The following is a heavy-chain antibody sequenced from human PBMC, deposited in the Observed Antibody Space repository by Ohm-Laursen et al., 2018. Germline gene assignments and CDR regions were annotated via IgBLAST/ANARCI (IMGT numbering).Heavy chain of an antibody. Sequence: GQTLSLTCAASGFTFSTYGMHWVRQAPGKGLEWVATISNDGGNKYYADSVKGRFTASRDNSKNTLYVQMNSLRAEDTAVYYCAGVRINKWSFDYWGQGTLVTVSS. J-gene: IGHJ4*02. D-gene: IGHD2-15*01. CDR1: GFTFSTYG. V-gene: IGHV3-30*03. CDR2: ISNDGGNK. CDR3: AGVRINKWSFDY.